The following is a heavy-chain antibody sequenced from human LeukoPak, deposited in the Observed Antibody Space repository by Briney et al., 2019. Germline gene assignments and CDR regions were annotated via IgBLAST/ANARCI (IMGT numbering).Heavy chain of an antibody. CDR1: GGSFSGYY. Sequence: SETLSLTCAVYGGSFSGYYWSWIRQPPGKGLEWIGEINHSGSTNYNPSLKSRVTISVDTSKNQFSLKLSSVTAADTAVYYCARWVTSNDYFDYWGQGTLVTVSS. V-gene: IGHV4-34*01. CDR3: ARWVTSNDYFDY. D-gene: IGHD2-21*02. CDR2: INHSGST. J-gene: IGHJ4*02.